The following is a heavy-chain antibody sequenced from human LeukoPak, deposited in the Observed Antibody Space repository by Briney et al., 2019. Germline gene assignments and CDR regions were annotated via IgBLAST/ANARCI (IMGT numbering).Heavy chain of an antibody. J-gene: IGHJ4*02. CDR2: ISGSGGST. Sequence: GGSLRLSCAASGFTFSDYYMSWVRQAPGEGLEWVSAISGSGGSTYYADSVKGRFTISRDNSKNTLYLQMNSLRAEDTAVYYCAKDLMYYYYSSGSPHDYWGQGTLVTVSS. CDR1: GFTFSDYY. CDR3: AKDLMYYYYSSGSPHDY. D-gene: IGHD3-22*01. V-gene: IGHV3-23*01.